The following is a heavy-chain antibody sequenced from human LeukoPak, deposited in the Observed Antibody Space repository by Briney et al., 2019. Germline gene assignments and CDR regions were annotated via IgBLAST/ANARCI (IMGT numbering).Heavy chain of an antibody. Sequence: ASVKVSCKASGYTFTSYGISWVRQAPGRGLEWMGGIIPFYSATDYAQKLQGRVTITADESTNTAYMELNSLTSKDTAVYYCARMVGYAYSDYWGQGTLVTVSS. CDR1: GYTFTSYG. D-gene: IGHD2-15*01. V-gene: IGHV1-69*13. CDR2: IIPFYSAT. J-gene: IGHJ4*02. CDR3: ARMVGYAYSDY.